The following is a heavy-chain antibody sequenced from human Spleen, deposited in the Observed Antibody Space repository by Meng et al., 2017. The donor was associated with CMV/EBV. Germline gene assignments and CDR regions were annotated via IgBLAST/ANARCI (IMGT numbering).Heavy chain of an antibody. V-gene: IGHV4-4*07. D-gene: IGHD3-22*01. Sequence: GQLAEYGPGLGKPSEPLSLPCTVSGGSSSSYYWSWIRQPAGKGLEWIGRIYTSGSTNYNPSLKSRVTMSVDTSKNQFSLKLSSVTAADTAVYYCARDHAYYYDSSGLWYFDLWGRGTLVTVSS. J-gene: IGHJ2*01. CDR2: IYTSGST. CDR1: GGSSSSYY. CDR3: ARDHAYYYDSSGLWYFDL.